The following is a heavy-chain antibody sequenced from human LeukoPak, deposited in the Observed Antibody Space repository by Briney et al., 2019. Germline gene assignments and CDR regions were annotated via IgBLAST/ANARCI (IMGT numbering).Heavy chain of an antibody. CDR1: GYTFTSYG. CDR3: ARDTVYYDSSGYYYGHYFDH. CDR2: ISAYNGNT. D-gene: IGHD3-22*01. V-gene: IGHV1-18*01. Sequence: ASVKVSCKASGYTFTSYGISWVRQAPGQGLEWMGWISAYNGNTNYAQKLQGRVTMTTDTSTSTAYMELRSLRSDDTAVYYCARDTVYYDSSGYYYGHYFDHWGQGTLVTVSS. J-gene: IGHJ4*02.